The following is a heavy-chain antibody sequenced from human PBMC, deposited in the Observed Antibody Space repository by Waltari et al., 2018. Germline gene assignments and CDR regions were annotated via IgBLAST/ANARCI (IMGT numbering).Heavy chain of an antibody. CDR1: GFTFSSYG. V-gene: IGHV3-33*06. D-gene: IGHD3-10*01. J-gene: IGHJ6*03. Sequence: QVQLVESGGGVVQPGRSLRLSCAASGFTFSSYGMHWVRQAPGKGLEWVAVIWYDGSNKYYADSVKGRFTISRDNSKNTLYLQMNSLRAEDTAVYYCAKDWEGFGELSPLYMDVWGKGTTVTVSS. CDR3: AKDWEGFGELSPLYMDV. CDR2: IWYDGSNK.